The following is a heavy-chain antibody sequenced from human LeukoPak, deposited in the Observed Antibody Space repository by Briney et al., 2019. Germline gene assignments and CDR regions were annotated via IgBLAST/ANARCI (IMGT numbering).Heavy chain of an antibody. CDR1: GFTFSDYY. Sequence: PGGSLRLSCAASGFTFSDYYMSWIRQAPGKGLEWVSYISSSGSTIYYADSVKGRFTISRDNSKNTLYLQMNSLRAEDTAVYYCANLKGPGSGNWNSLPIYFDYWGQGTLVAVSS. CDR3: ANLKGPGSGNWNSLPIYFDY. V-gene: IGHV3-11*01. CDR2: ISSSGSTI. D-gene: IGHD1-7*01. J-gene: IGHJ4*02.